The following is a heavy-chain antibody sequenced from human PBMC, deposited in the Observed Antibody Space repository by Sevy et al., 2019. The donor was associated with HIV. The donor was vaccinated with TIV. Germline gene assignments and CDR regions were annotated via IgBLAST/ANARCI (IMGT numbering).Heavy chain of an antibody. J-gene: IGHJ6*03. V-gene: IGHV3-23*01. D-gene: IGHD6-13*01. CDR1: GFTFSSYA. CDR2: ISGSGGST. Sequence: GGSLRLSCAASGFTFSSYAMSWVRRAPGKGLEWVSAISGSGGSTYYADSVKGRFTISRDNSKNTLYLQMNSLRAEDTAVYYCAKVKGGSWYYYYYYMDVWGKGTTVTVSS. CDR3: AKVKGGSWYYYYYYMDV.